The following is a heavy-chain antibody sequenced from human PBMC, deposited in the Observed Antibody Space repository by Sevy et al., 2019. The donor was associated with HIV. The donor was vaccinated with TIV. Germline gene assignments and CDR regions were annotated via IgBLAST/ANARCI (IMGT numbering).Heavy chain of an antibody. V-gene: IGHV3-48*02. J-gene: IGHJ6*03. CDR1: GFTFSSYS. Sequence: GGSLRLSCAASGFTFSSYSMNWVRQAPGKGLEWVSYISSSSSTIYYADSVKGRFTISRDNAKNSLYLQMNSLRDEDTAVYYCARANVLTAPLYYYYYMDVWGKGTTVTVSS. D-gene: IGHD2-8*01. CDR2: ISSSSSTI. CDR3: ARANVLTAPLYYYYYMDV.